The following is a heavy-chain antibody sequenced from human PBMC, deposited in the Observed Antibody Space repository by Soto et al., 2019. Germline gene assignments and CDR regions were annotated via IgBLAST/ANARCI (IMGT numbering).Heavy chain of an antibody. J-gene: IGHJ6*02. Sequence: QVQLMESGGRVVHPGTSLRLSCEVSGFSFNSYAMHWVRQAPGKGLEWVAAITFDGSSQFYAGSARGRFTISRDNSRNTLFLDMTSLRPEDTAMYFCAKDRPGYCSDGLCYEHFHYGMDVWGQGTTVTV. D-gene: IGHD2-15*01. V-gene: IGHV3-30*04. CDR1: GFSFNSYA. CDR3: AKDRPGYCSDGLCYEHFHYGMDV. CDR2: ITFDGSSQ.